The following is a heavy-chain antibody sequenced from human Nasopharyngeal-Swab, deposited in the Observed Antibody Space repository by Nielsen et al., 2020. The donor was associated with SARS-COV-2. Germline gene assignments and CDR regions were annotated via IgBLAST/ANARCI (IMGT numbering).Heavy chain of an antibody. CDR3: AHRLPLYDGMDV. V-gene: IGHV2-5*02. Sequence: SGPTLLPPPHTLTLTCTFSGFSLSTSGVGLGCIRQPPGKALEWLALIYWDDDKRYSPSLKSRLTITKDTSKNQVVLTMTNMDPVDTATYYCAHRLPLYDGMDVWGQGTTVTVSS. CDR2: IYWDDDK. J-gene: IGHJ6*02. CDR1: GFSLSTSGVG. D-gene: IGHD2-8*01.